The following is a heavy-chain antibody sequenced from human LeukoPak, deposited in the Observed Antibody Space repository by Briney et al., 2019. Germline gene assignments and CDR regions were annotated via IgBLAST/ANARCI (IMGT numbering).Heavy chain of an antibody. CDR1: GFTFSSYD. CDR3: ARGYSSGWYDAFDI. J-gene: IGHJ3*02. V-gene: IGHV3-13*05. D-gene: IGHD6-19*01. Sequence: PGGSLRLSCAASGFTFSSYDMHWVRRATGKGLEWVSTIGTAGDPYYPGSVKGRFTISRENAKNSLYLQMSGLRAGDTAVYYCARGYSSGWYDAFDIWGRGTMVTVSS. CDR2: IGTAGDP.